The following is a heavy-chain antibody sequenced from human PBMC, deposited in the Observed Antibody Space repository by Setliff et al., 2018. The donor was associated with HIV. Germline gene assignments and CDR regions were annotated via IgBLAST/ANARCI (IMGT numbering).Heavy chain of an antibody. CDR2: FYHSGST. CDR1: GYSVSSGYY. Sequence: SETLSLTCAVSGYSVSSGYYWGWIRQPPGKGLEWIGSFYHSGSTFYNPSLKSRVTISADTSKKQVSLRLTSVTAADTAIYYCARHVVALGIVVLPAGALYFWGPGTLVTVSS. J-gene: IGHJ4*02. CDR3: ARHVVALGIVVLPAGALYF. V-gene: IGHV4-38-2*01. D-gene: IGHD2-2*01.